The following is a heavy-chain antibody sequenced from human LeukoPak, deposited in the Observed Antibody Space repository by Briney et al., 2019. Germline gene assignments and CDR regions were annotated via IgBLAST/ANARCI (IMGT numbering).Heavy chain of an antibody. CDR3: ARDGRPMVPLSWFDP. J-gene: IGHJ5*02. CDR1: GFTFTSYG. CDR2: ISANNGNI. Sequence: ASVKVSCKASGFTFTSYGISWVRQAPGQGLEGMGWISANNGNIIYVQNFQGRVTMTTDTSTSTAYMELRSLRSDDTAVYYCARDGRPMVPLSWFDPWGQGTLVTVSS. D-gene: IGHD3-10*01. V-gene: IGHV1-18*01.